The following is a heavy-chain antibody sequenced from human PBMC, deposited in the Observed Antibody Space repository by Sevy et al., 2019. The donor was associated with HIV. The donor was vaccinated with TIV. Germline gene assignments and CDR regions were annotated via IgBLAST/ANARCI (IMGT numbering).Heavy chain of an antibody. CDR2: LKSDVYGGTV. Sequence: GGSLRLSCTASGFTFGDYCMSWVRQAPGKGLEWVAFLKSDVYGGTVDHEESVRGRFVISRDDSKTIAYLQMNDLKTEDTGVYYCTRWKAAQSIFDYWGQGALVTVSS. D-gene: IGHD6-13*01. CDR1: GFTFGDYC. V-gene: IGHV3-49*04. CDR3: TRWKAAQSIFDY. J-gene: IGHJ4*02.